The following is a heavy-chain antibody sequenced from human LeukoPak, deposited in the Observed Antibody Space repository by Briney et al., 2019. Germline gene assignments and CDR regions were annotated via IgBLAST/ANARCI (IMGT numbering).Heavy chain of an antibody. J-gene: IGHJ6*03. CDR1: GFTFSSYA. CDR3: AKGSKEVLFTRDNYMDV. D-gene: IGHD3-3*01. V-gene: IGHV3-30*02. CDR2: IRYDGSNK. Sequence: GGSLRLSCAASGFTFSSYAMHWVRQAPGKGLEWVTFIRYDGSNKYYADSVKGRFTISRDNSKNTLYLQMNSLRAEDTAVYYCAKGSKEVLFTRDNYMDVWGKGTTVTISS.